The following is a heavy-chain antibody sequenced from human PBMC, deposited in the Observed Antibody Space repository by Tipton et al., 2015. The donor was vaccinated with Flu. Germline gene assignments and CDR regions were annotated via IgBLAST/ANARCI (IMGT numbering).Heavy chain of an antibody. V-gene: IGHV5-51*01. Sequence: QLVQSGAEVRKPGESLKISCKGSGYRFSTYWIGWVRQMPGKGLEWMGFVYPDDSDTRYSPSFQGQVTISADKSINTAYLQWSSLKASDTAMYYCARHRGYSYGYQDFWGQGTLVTVSS. CDR3: ARHRGYSYGYQDF. CDR1: GYRFSTYW. D-gene: IGHD5-18*01. CDR2: VYPDDSDT. J-gene: IGHJ4*02.